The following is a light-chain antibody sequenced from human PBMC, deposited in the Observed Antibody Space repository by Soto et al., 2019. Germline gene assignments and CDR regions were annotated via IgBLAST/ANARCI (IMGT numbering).Light chain of an antibody. J-gene: IGLJ2*01. Sequence: QAVVTQEPSFSVSHGGTVTLTCGLSSGSVSTSYYPSWYQQTPGQAPRTLIYSTNTRSSGVPDRFSGSILGNKAALTITGAQADDESDYYCVLYMGSGISVFGGGTKFTVL. CDR1: SGSVSTSYY. V-gene: IGLV8-61*01. CDR2: STN. CDR3: VLYMGSGISV.